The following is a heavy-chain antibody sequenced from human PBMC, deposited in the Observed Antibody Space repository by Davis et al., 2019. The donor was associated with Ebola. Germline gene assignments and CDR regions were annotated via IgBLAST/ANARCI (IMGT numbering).Heavy chain of an antibody. CDR1: GFTFSSYA. D-gene: IGHD7-27*01. J-gene: IGHJ6*04. Sequence: GESLKISCAASGFTFSSYAMSWLRQAPGRGLEWVSAICGSAGCTYYADSVKGRFTISRDNAKNSLYLQMNSLRAEDTALYYCTKRLGRDHYGMDVWGKGTTVTVSS. CDR3: TKRLGRDHYGMDV. V-gene: IGHV3-23*01. CDR2: ICGSAGCT.